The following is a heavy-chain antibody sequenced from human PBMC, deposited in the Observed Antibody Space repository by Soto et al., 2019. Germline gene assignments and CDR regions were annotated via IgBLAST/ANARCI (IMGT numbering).Heavy chain of an antibody. D-gene: IGHD3-3*01. CDR2: ITFSGNTV. J-gene: IGHJ6*02. Sequence: GGSLRLSCAASGFTFSDSYMSWIRQAPGKGLEWISYITFSGNTVYYADSLKGRFTISRDNAKNSLYLQMNRLRAEDTAVYYCARVSWRGKYGMYXWGQGTTVTVS. CDR1: GFTFSDSY. V-gene: IGHV3-11*01. CDR3: ARVSWRGKYGMYX.